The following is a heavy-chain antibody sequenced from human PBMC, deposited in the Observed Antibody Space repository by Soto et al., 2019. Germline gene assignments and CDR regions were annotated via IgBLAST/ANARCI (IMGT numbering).Heavy chain of an antibody. CDR1: GYTFTSYG. CDR2: ISAYNGNT. V-gene: IGHV1-18*01. D-gene: IGHD3-16*01. Sequence: QVQLVQSGAEVKKPGASVKVSCKASGYTFTSYGISWVRQAPGQGLEWMGWISAYNGNTNYAQKFQGRVTMTTDTSTSTADMELRRLRSDDTAVYYCARDQSYVGAFDYLGQGTLVTVSS. CDR3: ARDQSYVGAFDY. J-gene: IGHJ4*02.